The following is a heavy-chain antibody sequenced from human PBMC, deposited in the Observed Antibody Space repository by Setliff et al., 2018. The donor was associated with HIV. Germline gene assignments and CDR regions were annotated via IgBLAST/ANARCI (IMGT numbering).Heavy chain of an antibody. CDR1: GGSISSYY. D-gene: IGHD3-3*01. CDR2: IYTSGST. V-gene: IGHV4-4*08. Sequence: PSETLSLTCTVSGGSISSYYWSWIRQPPGKGLEWIGYIYTSGSTNFNPSLRRRVTISVDTSKNQFSLKMSSETAADTAVYYWASGEARERWPPCWSGYYTTPREYYYMDVWGKGTTVTVSS. CDR3: ASGEARERWPPCWSGYYTTPREYYYMDV. J-gene: IGHJ6*03.